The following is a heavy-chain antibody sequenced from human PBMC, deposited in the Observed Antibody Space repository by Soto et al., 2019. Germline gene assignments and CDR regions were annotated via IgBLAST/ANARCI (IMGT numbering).Heavy chain of an antibody. CDR2: IYYSGST. V-gene: IGHV4-61*01. J-gene: IGHJ6*02. Sequence: SDTLSLTCTVSGGSVSSGSYYWSWIRQPPGKGLEWIGYIYYSGSTNYNPSLKSRVTISVDTSKNQFSLKLSSVTAADTAVYYCASGIAVACYLHYYYYGVDGWGQGITVT. CDR1: GGSVSSGSYY. CDR3: ASGIAVACYLHYYYYGVDG. D-gene: IGHD6-19*01.